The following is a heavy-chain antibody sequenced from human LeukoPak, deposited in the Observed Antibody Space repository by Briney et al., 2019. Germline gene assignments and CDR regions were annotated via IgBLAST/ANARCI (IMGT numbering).Heavy chain of an antibody. CDR3: TTVMNFPGLADY. CDR2: IKSKTDGGTT. CDR1: GFPFSNAW. Sequence: GGSLRLSCAASGFPFSNAWMSWVRQAPGKGLEWVGRIKSKTDGGTTDYAAPVKRRFTISRDDSKNTLYLQMNSLKTEDTAVYYCTTVMNFPGLADYWGQGTLVTVSS. D-gene: IGHD3-3*01. J-gene: IGHJ4*02. V-gene: IGHV3-15*01.